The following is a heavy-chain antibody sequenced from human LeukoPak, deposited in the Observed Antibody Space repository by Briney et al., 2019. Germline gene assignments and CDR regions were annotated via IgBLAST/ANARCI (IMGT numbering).Heavy chain of an antibody. CDR2: ISGSGGST. CDR1: GFTFSYYY. CDR3: AKGEYCSSTSCSPRWFDP. D-gene: IGHD2-2*01. Sequence: GGSLRLSCAASGFTFSYYYMSWVRQAPGKGLEWVSAISGSGGSTYYADSVKGRFTISRDNSKNTLYLQMNSLRAEDTAVYYCAKGEYCSSTSCSPRWFDPWGQGTLVTVSS. J-gene: IGHJ5*02. V-gene: IGHV3-23*01.